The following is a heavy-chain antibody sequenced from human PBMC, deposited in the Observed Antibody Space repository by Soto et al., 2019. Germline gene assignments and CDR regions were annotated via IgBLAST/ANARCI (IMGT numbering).Heavy chain of an antibody. CDR1: GYTFTSYG. CDR3: VRENITIFGVVIISYYGMDV. V-gene: IGHV1-18*01. Sequence: ALVKVSCKASGYTFTSYGISCVRQAPGQVLEWMGRISAYNGNTNYAQKLQGRVTMTTDTSTSTAYMELRSLRSDDTAVYYCVRENITIFGVVIISYYGMDVWGQGTTVTVSS. D-gene: IGHD3-3*01. CDR2: ISAYNGNT. J-gene: IGHJ6*02.